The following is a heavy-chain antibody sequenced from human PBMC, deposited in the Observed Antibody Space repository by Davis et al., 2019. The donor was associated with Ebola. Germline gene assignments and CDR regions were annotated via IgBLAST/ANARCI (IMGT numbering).Heavy chain of an antibody. CDR1: GGSISSSSYY. CDR3: ARHILEGSGCLDY. CDR2: IYYSGST. J-gene: IGHJ4*02. D-gene: IGHD6-19*01. Sequence: SETLSLTCTVSGGSISSSSYYWGWIRQPPGKGLEWIGSIYYSGSTYYNPSLKSRVTISVDTSKNQFSLKLGSVTAADTAVYYCARHILEGSGCLDYWGQGTLVTVSS. V-gene: IGHV4-39*01.